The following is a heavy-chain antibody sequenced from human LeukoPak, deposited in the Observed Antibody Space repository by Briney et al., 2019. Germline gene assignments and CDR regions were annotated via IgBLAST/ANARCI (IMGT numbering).Heavy chain of an antibody. V-gene: IGHV3-23*01. CDR3: AKDYRGGSPRGVDY. J-gene: IGHJ4*02. D-gene: IGHD3-10*01. CDR2: ISGTGGST. CDR1: GFTFSTYA. Sequence: PGGSPRLSCAASGFTFSTYAMTWVRQAPGKGLEWVSLISGTGGSTYYADSVKGRFTISRDNSKNTLYLQMNSLRAEDTAVYYCAKDYRGGSPRGVDYWGQGTLVTVSS.